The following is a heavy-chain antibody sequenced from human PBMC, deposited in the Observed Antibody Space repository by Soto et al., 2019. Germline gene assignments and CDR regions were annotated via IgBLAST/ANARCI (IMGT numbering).Heavy chain of an antibody. CDR2: ITSTGSST. Sequence: PSETLSLTCTVSGGSISSGDYYWSWIRQPPGKGLEWIAYITSTGSSTYYADSVKGRLTISRDNGKNSLYLQMNSLRAEDTAIYYCARVLSAAGSVSWGQGTLVTVSS. J-gene: IGHJ5*02. D-gene: IGHD6-13*01. CDR3: ARVLSAAGSVS. CDR1: GGSISSGDYY. V-gene: IGHV3-11*04.